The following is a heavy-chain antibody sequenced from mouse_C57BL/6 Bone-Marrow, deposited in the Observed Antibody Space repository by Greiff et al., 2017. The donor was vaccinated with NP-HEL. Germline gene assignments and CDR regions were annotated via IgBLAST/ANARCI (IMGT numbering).Heavy chain of an antibody. CDR3: TTRYSNPYYYAMDD. J-gene: IGHJ4*01. Sequence: EFHLPQSGAELVRHGASVKLSCTASGFNINDYDMQWVNQAPETGMEVRGYVGPWGGATDYAPKFQGKVTMSADTSSNTAYLQLSRLTSEDTAVKYSTTRYSNPYYYAMDDWGQGTSVTVSS. V-gene: IGHV14-1*01. CDR1: GFNINDYD. CDR2: VGPWGGAT. D-gene: IGHD2-5*01.